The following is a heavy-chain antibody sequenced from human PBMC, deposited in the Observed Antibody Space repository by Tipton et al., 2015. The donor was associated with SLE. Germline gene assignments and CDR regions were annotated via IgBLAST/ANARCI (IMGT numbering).Heavy chain of an antibody. CDR1: GGSISSGGYY. D-gene: IGHD3-10*01. V-gene: IGHV4-39*07. CDR3: ARQRDGFRELLSADY. Sequence: TLSLTCTVSGGSISSGGYYWSWIRQHPGKGLEWIGSIFYSGSTHYNPSLKSRVTISVDTSKNQFSLNLSSVTAADTAVYYCARQRDGFRELLSADYWGQGTLVTVSS. J-gene: IGHJ4*02. CDR2: IFYSGST.